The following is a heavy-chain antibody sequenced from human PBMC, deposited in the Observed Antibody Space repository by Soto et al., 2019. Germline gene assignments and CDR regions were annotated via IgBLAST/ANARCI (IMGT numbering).Heavy chain of an antibody. CDR3: ASLLANYYYYYMDV. V-gene: IGHV4-39*01. CDR1: GGSISSSSYY. D-gene: IGHD5-12*01. CDR2: IYYSGST. J-gene: IGHJ6*03. Sequence: QLQLQESGPGLVKPSETLSLTCTVSGGSISSSSYYWGWIRQPPGKGLEWIGSIYYSGSTYYNPSLTSRVTISVDTSKNQFSLKLSSVTAADTAVYYCASLLANYYYYYMDVWGKGTTVTVSS.